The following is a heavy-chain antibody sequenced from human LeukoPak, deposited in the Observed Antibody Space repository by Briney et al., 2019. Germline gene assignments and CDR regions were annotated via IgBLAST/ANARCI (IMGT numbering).Heavy chain of an antibody. CDR3: ARHSRPDWLVIWGRYFDY. CDR2: ISDIGSI. J-gene: IGHJ4*02. CDR1: GGSISSYY. Sequence: SETLSLTCTVSGGSISSYYWSWIRQPPGKGLEWIAYISDIGSINYNPSLKSRVTISVDTSKNQFSLKLSSVTAADTAVYYCARHSRPDWLVIWGRYFDYWGQGTLVTVSS. V-gene: IGHV4-59*08. D-gene: IGHD3-9*01.